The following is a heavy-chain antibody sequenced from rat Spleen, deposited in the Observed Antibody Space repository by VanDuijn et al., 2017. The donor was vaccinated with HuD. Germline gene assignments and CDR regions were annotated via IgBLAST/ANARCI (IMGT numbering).Heavy chain of an antibody. Sequence: EVQLVESDGGLVQPGRSLKLSCVASGFNFSDYVMAWVRQSPKKSLEWVASISPSGARSNYRDSVQGRFTISRDNAKSTLYLQMNSLRSEDTATYYCTTTWNFDYWGQGVMVTVSS. V-gene: IGHV5-27*01. J-gene: IGHJ2*01. CDR2: ISPSGARS. CDR3: TTTWNFDY. CDR1: GFNFSDYV.